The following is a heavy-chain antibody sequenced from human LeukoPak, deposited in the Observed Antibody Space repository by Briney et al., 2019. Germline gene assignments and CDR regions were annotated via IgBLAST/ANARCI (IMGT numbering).Heavy chain of an antibody. CDR2: INLNSGGT. CDR3: AREDRRIQLWPSLGY. Sequence: ASVKVSCTASPYTFTDYYMHWVRQAPGQGPEWMGWINLNSGGTKYAQKFQGRVTMTRDTSISTAYMELSRLRSDDTAVYYCAREDRRIQLWPSLGYWGQGTLVTVSS. V-gene: IGHV1-2*02. J-gene: IGHJ4*02. CDR1: PYTFTDYY. D-gene: IGHD5-18*01.